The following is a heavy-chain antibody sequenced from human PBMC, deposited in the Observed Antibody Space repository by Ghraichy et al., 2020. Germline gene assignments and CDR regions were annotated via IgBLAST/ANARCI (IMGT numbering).Heavy chain of an antibody. D-gene: IGHD4-23*01. CDR3: AGSFAVIRYFDP. V-gene: IGHV4-39*01. CDR2: IHHSGST. Sequence: SETLSLTCSVSGGSISSSNYYWGWIRQPPGRGLEWIGSIHHSGSTYYNPSLKSRVTISVDKSKNQFSLKLNSVTAADTAVYYCAGSFAVIRYFDPCGRGTLVTVSS. J-gene: IGHJ2*01. CDR1: GGSISSSNYY.